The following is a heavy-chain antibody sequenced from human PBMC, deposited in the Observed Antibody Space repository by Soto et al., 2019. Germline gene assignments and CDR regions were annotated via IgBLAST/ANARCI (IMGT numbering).Heavy chain of an antibody. D-gene: IGHD1-26*01. CDR1: GFTFSSYA. J-gene: IGHJ1*01. Sequence: ESGGGVVQPGRSLRLSCAASGFTFSSYAMHWVRQAPGKGLEWVAVISYDGSNKYYADSVKGRFTISRDNFKNTLYLQMNSLRAEDTAVYYCARAPTEVGATFQHWGQGTLVTVSS. V-gene: IGHV3-30-3*01. CDR2: ISYDGSNK. CDR3: ARAPTEVGATFQH.